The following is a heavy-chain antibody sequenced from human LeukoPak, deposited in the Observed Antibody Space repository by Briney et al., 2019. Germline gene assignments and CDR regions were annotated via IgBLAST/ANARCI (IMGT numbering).Heavy chain of an antibody. J-gene: IGHJ4*02. Sequence: GGSLRLSCAASGFTFSSYAVPWVRQAPGKGLEWVAVISYDGSNKYYADSVKGRFTISRDNSKNTLYLQMNSLRAEDTAVYYCARVHYDFWSGYYDYWGQGTLVTVSS. CDR1: GFTFSSYA. CDR3: ARVHYDFWSGYYDY. D-gene: IGHD3-3*01. V-gene: IGHV3-30-3*01. CDR2: ISYDGSNK.